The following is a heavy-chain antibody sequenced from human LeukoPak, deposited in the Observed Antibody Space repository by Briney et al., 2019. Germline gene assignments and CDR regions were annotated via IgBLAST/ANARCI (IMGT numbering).Heavy chain of an antibody. D-gene: IGHD3-22*01. V-gene: IGHV4-34*01. J-gene: IGHJ4*02. Sequence: SETLSLTCAVHGGSFSGYYWTWIRQPPGKGLEWIGEINHSGTTHYNPSLKSRVTISIDTSKIQFSLKLTSVTAADTAVYYCARAPYDSFDYWGQGTLVTVSS. CDR1: GGSFSGYY. CDR2: INHSGTT. CDR3: ARAPYDSFDY.